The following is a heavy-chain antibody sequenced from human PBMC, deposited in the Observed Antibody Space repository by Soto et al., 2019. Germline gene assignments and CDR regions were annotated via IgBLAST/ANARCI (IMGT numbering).Heavy chain of an antibody. CDR1: GFTFSSYA. CDR2: ISGSGGST. V-gene: IGHV3-23*01. CDR3: AKDYYYDSSGQGYFQH. Sequence: PGGSLRLSCAASGFTFSSYAMSCVRQAPGKGLEWVSAISGSGGSTYYADSVKGRFTISRDNSKNTLYLQMNSLRAEDTAVYYCAKDYYYDSSGQGYFQHWGQGTLVTVSS. D-gene: IGHD3-22*01. J-gene: IGHJ1*01.